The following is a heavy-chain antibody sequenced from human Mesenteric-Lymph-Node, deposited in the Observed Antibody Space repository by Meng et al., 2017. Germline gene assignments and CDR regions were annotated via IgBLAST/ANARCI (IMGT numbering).Heavy chain of an antibody. CDR2: IKQDGSEK. CDR1: GFTFSSYW. CDR3: ARDGPHTKWLVYYYGMDV. J-gene: IGHJ6*02. D-gene: IGHD6-19*01. V-gene: IGHV3-7*01. Sequence: GESLKISCAASGFTFSSYWMSWVRQAPGKGLEWVANIKQDGSEKYYVDSVKGRFTISRDNSKNTLYLQMNSLRAEDTAVYYCARDGPHTKWLVYYYGMDVWGQGTTVTVSS.